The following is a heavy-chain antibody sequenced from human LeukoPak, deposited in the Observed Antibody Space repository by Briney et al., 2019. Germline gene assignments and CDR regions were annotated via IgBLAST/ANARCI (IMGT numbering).Heavy chain of an antibody. J-gene: IGHJ4*02. V-gene: IGHV3-48*03. Sequence: GGSLRLSCAASGFTFSRYEMNWVRQAPGKGLEWVSYISNSGNTIYYADSVKGRFTISRDNAKNSLYLQMNSLRAEDTAVYYCARDLLGDYWGQGTLVTVSS. CDR3: ARDLLGDY. CDR1: GFTFSRYE. CDR2: ISNSGNTI.